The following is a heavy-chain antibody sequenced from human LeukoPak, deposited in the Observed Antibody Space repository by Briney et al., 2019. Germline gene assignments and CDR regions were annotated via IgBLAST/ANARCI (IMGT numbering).Heavy chain of an antibody. CDR2: IYYSGST. Sequence: PSETLSLTCTISGGSMSSYYWGWIRQPPGKGLEWIGSIYYSGSTYYNPSLKSRVTISVDTSKNQFSLKLSSVTAADTAVYYCARPYSGSYSAFDYWGQGTLVTVSS. J-gene: IGHJ4*02. CDR3: ARPYSGSYSAFDY. V-gene: IGHV4-39*01. D-gene: IGHD1-26*01. CDR1: GGSMSSYY.